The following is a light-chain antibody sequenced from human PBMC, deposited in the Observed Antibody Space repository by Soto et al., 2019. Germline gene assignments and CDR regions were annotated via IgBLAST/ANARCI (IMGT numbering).Light chain of an antibody. V-gene: IGLV4-69*01. CDR1: SGHSSYA. CDR2: LSSDGSH. Sequence: QSVLTQSPYASASLGASVKLTYTLSSGHSSYAIAWHQQQPEKGPRYLMKLSSDGSHSKGDGIPDRFSGSSSGAERYLTISSLQSEDEADYYCQTWDTGARVVFGGGTKLTVL. J-gene: IGLJ2*01. CDR3: QTWDTGARVV.